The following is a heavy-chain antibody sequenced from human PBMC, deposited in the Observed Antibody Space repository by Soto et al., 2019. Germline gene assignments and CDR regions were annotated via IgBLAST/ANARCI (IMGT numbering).Heavy chain of an antibody. Sequence: GESLTLSCKGSGYSFTSYWIGWVRPLPGKGLEWMGIIYPGDSDTRYSPSFQGQVTISADKSISTAYLQWSSLKASDTAMYYCARPPSGSYRYFDYWGQGTLVTVFS. CDR1: GYSFTSYW. CDR3: ARPPSGSYRYFDY. V-gene: IGHV5-51*01. J-gene: IGHJ4*02. D-gene: IGHD1-26*01. CDR2: IYPGDSDT.